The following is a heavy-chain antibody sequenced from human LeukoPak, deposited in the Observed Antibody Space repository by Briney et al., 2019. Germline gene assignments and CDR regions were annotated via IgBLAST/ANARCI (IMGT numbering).Heavy chain of an antibody. D-gene: IGHD3/OR15-3a*01. Sequence: SETLSLTCTVSSGSISTSNYYWGWVRQPPGKALEWIGNIFYSGSTYYSPSLKSRVTISVDTSKNQFSLKLSSVTAADTAVYYCARRGLPNWFDPWGQGTLVTVSS. CDR2: IFYSGST. CDR1: SGSISTSNYY. CDR3: ARRGLPNWFDP. V-gene: IGHV4-39*01. J-gene: IGHJ5*02.